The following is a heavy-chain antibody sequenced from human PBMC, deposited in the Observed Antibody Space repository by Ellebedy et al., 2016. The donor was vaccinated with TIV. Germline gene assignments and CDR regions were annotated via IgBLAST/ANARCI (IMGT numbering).Heavy chain of an antibody. J-gene: IGHJ6*02. CDR3: ARELFVSVARIKYGMDV. Sequence: GESLKISXAASGFTFSRYYMSWVRQAPGKGLEWVANIDRDGSEKNYVDSVRGRFTISRDNAKNLLYLQLNSLTAEDTAVYYCARELFVSVARIKYGMDVWGQGTTVTVSS. CDR2: IDRDGSEK. D-gene: IGHD6-19*01. CDR1: GFTFSRYY. V-gene: IGHV3-7*03.